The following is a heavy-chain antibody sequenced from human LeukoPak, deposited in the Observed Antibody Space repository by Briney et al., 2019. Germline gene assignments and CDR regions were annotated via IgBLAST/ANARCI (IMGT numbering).Heavy chain of an antibody. CDR2: VFDSGST. CDR1: GGSISNYW. J-gene: IGHJ4*02. Sequence: SETLSLTCTVSGGSISNYWWNWIRQPPGKGLEWIGYVFDSGSTNYNPSLKSRVTISVDTSKKQFSLKLSSVTAADTAVYYCARGYSSSWNYFDYWGQGTLVSVSS. V-gene: IGHV4-59*01. CDR3: ARGYSSSWNYFDY. D-gene: IGHD6-13*01.